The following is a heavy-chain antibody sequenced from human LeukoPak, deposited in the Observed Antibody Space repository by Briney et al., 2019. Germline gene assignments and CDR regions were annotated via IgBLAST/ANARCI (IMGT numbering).Heavy chain of an antibody. V-gene: IGHV1-2*06. D-gene: IGHD3-3*01. CDR1: AYTFTGYY. Sequence: ASVKVSCKASAYTFTGYYMHWVRQAPGQGLEGLGRINPNSGGTNYAQKFRGRVTMTRDTSISTAYMELSRLRSDDTAVYYCAREGDVLRFLEWPFDYWGQGTLVTVSS. J-gene: IGHJ4*02. CDR3: AREGDVLRFLEWPFDY. CDR2: INPNSGGT.